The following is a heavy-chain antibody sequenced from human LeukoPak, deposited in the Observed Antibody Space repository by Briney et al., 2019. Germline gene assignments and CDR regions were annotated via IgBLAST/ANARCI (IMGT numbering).Heavy chain of an antibody. J-gene: IGHJ4*02. D-gene: IGHD5-24*01. V-gene: IGHV1-3*01. CDR2: INAGNGNT. CDR1: GSTFSSYA. CDR3: ARGRWSATTASYYLDF. Sequence: GASVKVSCKASGSTFSSYAINWVRQAPGQRLEWMGWINAGNGNTRYSQRFQGRVTITRDTSASTAYMELSSLTSEDTAVYYCARGRWSATTASYYLDFWGQGTLVTVSS.